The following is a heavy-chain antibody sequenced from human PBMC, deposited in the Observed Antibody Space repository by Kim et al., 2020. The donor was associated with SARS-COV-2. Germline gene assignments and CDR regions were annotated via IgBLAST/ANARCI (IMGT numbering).Heavy chain of an antibody. V-gene: IGHV3-9*01. J-gene: IGHJ6*02. CDR3: AKVISSSGRQWGGMDV. CDR1: GFTFDDYA. D-gene: IGHD6-13*01. CDR2: ISGNSGSI. Sequence: SLRLSCAASGFTFDDYAMHWVRQAPGKGLEWVSGISGNSGSIGYADSVKGRFTISRDNAKNSLYLQMNSLRAEDTALYYCAKVISSSGRQWGGMDVWG.